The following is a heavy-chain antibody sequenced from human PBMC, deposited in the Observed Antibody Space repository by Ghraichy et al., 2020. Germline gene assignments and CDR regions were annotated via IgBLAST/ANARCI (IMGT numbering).Heavy chain of an antibody. CDR3: ARLSVTTFLDAFAI. CDR1: GGSISSYY. D-gene: IGHD4-17*01. CDR2: IYYSGST. Sequence: SETLSLTCTVSGGSISSYYWSWIRQPPGKGLEWVGVIYYSGSTNSNPTLKSRVTISVDTSKNQSSLKLRSVTAADTAVYYCARLSVTTFLDAFAIWGQGTMVTVSS. J-gene: IGHJ3*02. V-gene: IGHV4-59*01.